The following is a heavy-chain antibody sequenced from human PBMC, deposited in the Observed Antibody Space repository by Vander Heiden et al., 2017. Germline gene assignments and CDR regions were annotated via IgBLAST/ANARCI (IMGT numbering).Heavy chain of an antibody. V-gene: IGHV3-74*01. J-gene: IGHJ4*02. CDR3: ATDHNYDSGSTTFEN. CDR1: GFTFSTYW. D-gene: IGHD3-22*01. Sequence: EVQLVESGGGLVQPGGSLRLSCSASGFTFSTYWMHWVRQVPGKGLVWVSRINREGDYISYAASVKGRFTVSRDNAKNTLFLQMNSLGADDTAVYYCATDHNYDSGSTTFENWGQGTLVTVSS. CDR2: INREGDYI.